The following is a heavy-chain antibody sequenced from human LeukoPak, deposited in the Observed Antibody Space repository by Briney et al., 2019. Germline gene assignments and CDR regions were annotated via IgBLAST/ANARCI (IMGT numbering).Heavy chain of an antibody. Sequence: SETLSLTCTVSGGSITSYYWSWIRQPPGRGLEWIAHINYGGNTDYNPSLKRRVTISLDTSKNQFSLNLSSVTAADTAVYYCARDLHYYVAMDVWGQGTTVTVSS. CDR2: INYGGNT. CDR3: ARDLHYYVAMDV. CDR1: GGSITSYY. V-gene: IGHV4-59*01. D-gene: IGHD3-10*02. J-gene: IGHJ6*02.